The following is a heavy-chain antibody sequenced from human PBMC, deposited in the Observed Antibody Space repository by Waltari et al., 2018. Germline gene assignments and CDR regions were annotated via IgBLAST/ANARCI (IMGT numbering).Heavy chain of an antibody. Sequence: QVQLQESGPGLVKPSEPLSLTCTVSGGSISSHYWSWIRQPPGKGLEWIGYIYYSGSTNYNPSLKSRVTISVDTSKNQFSLKLSSVTAADTAVYYCARDRASEYYDSSGYFDYWGQGTLVTVSS. CDR1: GGSISSHY. J-gene: IGHJ4*02. CDR2: IYYSGST. CDR3: ARDRASEYYDSSGYFDY. D-gene: IGHD3-22*01. V-gene: IGHV4-59*11.